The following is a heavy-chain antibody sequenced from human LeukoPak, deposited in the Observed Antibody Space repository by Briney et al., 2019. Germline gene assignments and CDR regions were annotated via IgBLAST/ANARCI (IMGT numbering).Heavy chain of an antibody. V-gene: IGHV5-51*01. CDR1: AYMFANYW. D-gene: IGHD2/OR15-2a*01. CDR2: IYPADSDT. Sequence: GESLKISCKGSAYMFANYWIGWVRQMPGKGLEWMGIIYPADSDTRYSPSFQGQVNMSVDKSTSTAFLHWSSLKVSDTAMYYCARHRTARVSSYYYMDVWGKGTTVTVSS. CDR3: ARHRTARVSSYYYMDV. J-gene: IGHJ6*03.